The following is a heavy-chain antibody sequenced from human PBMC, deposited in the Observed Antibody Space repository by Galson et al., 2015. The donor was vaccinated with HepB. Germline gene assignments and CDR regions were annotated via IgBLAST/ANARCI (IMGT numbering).Heavy chain of an antibody. Sequence: QSGAEVKKPGESLRISCKGSGYSFTSYWISWVRQMPGKGLEWMGRIDPSDSYTNYSPSFQGHVTISADKSISTAYLQWSSLKASDTAMYYCARHAYSRYYYGSGTLVYWGQGTLVTVSS. CDR1: GYSFTSYW. CDR2: IDPSDSYT. V-gene: IGHV5-10-1*01. CDR3: ARHAYSRYYYGSGTLVY. D-gene: IGHD3-10*01. J-gene: IGHJ4*02.